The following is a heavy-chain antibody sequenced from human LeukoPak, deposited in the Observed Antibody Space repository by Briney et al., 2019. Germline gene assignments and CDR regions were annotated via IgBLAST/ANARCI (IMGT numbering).Heavy chain of an antibody. CDR1: GGSISSYY. Sequence: PSETLSLTCTVSGGSISSYYWSWIRQPPGKGLEWIGYIYYSGSTNYNPSLKSRVTISVDTSKNQFSLKLSSVTAADTAVYYCARHTMVRGVGGSEMDYWGQGTLVTVSS. CDR2: IYYSGST. CDR3: ARHTMVRGVGGSEMDY. D-gene: IGHD3-10*01. J-gene: IGHJ4*02. V-gene: IGHV4-59*08.